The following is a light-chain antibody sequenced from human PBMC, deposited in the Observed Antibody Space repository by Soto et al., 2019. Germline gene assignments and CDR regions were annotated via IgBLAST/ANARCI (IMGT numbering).Light chain of an antibody. V-gene: IGKV3-20*01. Sequence: EIVLTQSPGTLSLSPGYRATLSCKASQSVSSSYLAWYQQKPGQAPRLIIYGASIRATGIPDRFSGSGSGTDFTLTISRLEPEDFAVYYCQQYGSSPLTFGGGTKVDI. CDR3: QQYGSSPLT. CDR2: GAS. J-gene: IGKJ4*01. CDR1: QSVSSSY.